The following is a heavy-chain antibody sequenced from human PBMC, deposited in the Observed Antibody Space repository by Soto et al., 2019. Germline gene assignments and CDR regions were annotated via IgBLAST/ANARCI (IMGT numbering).Heavy chain of an antibody. D-gene: IGHD6-13*01. J-gene: IGHJ4*02. CDR1: GGSFSGYY. Sequence: SETLSLTCAVYGGSFSGYYWSWIRQPPGKGLEWIGEINHSGSTNYNPSLKSRVTISVDTSKNQFSLKLSSVTAADAAVYYCARRGILSSSWYAPPGWVRGFYYFDYWGQGTLVTVSS. V-gene: IGHV4-34*01. CDR2: INHSGST. CDR3: ARRGILSSSWYAPPGWVRGFYYFDY.